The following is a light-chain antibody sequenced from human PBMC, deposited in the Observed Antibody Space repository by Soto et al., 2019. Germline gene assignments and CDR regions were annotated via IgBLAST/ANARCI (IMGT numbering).Light chain of an antibody. Sequence: SELHQPPSASGSPGQSVAISCTGTSSDVGGYNYVSWYQLHPGKAPKLMIYEVNMRPSGVPDRFSGSKSGNTASLTVSGLRAEDEADYYCSSYAGSNNYVFGTGTKVTVL. CDR2: EVN. V-gene: IGLV2-8*01. J-gene: IGLJ1*01. CDR1: SSDVGGYNY. CDR3: SSYAGSNNYV.